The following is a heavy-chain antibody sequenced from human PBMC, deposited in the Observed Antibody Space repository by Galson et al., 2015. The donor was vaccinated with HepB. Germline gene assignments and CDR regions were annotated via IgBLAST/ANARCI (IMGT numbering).Heavy chain of an antibody. V-gene: IGHV3-13*01. D-gene: IGHD3-3*01. Sequence: SLRLSCAAAGFPFSAYDMHWVRQVTGKGLDWVSAIGSAGDTYYSGSVKGRFAISRENAQDSLFLQMNDLRDGDTAVYYCVRGTLGDFWSGTSDDAFDIWGQGTMVTVSS. CDR1: GFPFSAYD. J-gene: IGHJ3*02. CDR2: IGSAGDT. CDR3: VRGTLGDFWSGTSDDAFDI.